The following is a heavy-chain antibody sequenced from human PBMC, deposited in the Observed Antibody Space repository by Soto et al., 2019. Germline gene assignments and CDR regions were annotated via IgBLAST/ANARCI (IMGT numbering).Heavy chain of an antibody. J-gene: IGHJ4*02. V-gene: IGHV3-30*18. D-gene: IGHD3-22*01. CDR1: GFTFSSYG. Sequence: QVQLVESGGGVVQPGRSLRLSCAASGFTFSSYGMHWVHQAPGKGLEWVAVISYDGSNKYYADSVKGRFTISRDNSKNTLYLQMNSLRAEDTAVYYCAKGVKYYYDSSGYTEYYFDYWGQGTLVTVSS. CDR3: AKGVKYYYDSSGYTEYYFDY. CDR2: ISYDGSNK.